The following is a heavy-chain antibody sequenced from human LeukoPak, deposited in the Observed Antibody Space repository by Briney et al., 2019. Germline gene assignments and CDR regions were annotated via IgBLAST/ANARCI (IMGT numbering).Heavy chain of an antibody. Sequence: PGGSLRLSCAASGFTFSDYYMSWICQAPGKGLEWVSSISSSSSYIYFADSVKGRFTISRDNAKNSLYLQMNSLRAEDTAVYYCARGGRIEMAPHYWGQGTLVTVSS. CDR2: ISSSSSYI. D-gene: IGHD5-24*01. CDR3: ARGGRIEMAPHY. CDR1: GFTFSDYY. J-gene: IGHJ4*02. V-gene: IGHV3-11*06.